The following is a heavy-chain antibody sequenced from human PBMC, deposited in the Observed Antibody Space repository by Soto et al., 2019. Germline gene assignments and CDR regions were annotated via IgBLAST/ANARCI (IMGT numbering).Heavy chain of an antibody. J-gene: IGHJ4*02. D-gene: IGHD2-2*01. CDR1: GDSVSSKSAA. Sequence: SQTLSRTCAIYGDSVSSKSAAWNLIRQSPSRGLEWLGRTYYRSKWYNDYAVSVKSRITINPDTSKNQFSLQLNSVTPEDTAVYYCARVHCSSTSCYTFDYWGQGTLVTVSS. CDR2: TYYRSKWYN. CDR3: ARVHCSSTSCYTFDY. V-gene: IGHV6-1*01.